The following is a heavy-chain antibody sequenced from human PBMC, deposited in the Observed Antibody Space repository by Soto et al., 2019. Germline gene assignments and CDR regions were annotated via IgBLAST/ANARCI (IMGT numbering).Heavy chain of an antibody. D-gene: IGHD3-22*01. CDR1: GGTFSSYT. Sequence: QVQLVQSGAEVKKPGSSVKVPCKASGGTFSSYTISWVRQAPGQGLEWMGRIIPILGIANYAQKLQGRVTITAEKSTSTAYMELSSLTSEDTAVYYCASRYDSSDYWGQGTLVTVSS. J-gene: IGHJ4*02. CDR2: IIPILGIA. V-gene: IGHV1-69*02. CDR3: ASRYDSSDY.